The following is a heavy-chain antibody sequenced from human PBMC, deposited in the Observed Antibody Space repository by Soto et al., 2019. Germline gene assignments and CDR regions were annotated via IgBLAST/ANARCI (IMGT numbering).Heavy chain of an antibody. CDR1: GYSFIRYW. CDR3: ARREGSSPKLWFDP. J-gene: IGHJ5*02. D-gene: IGHD6-6*01. CDR2: IYPGDSDT. Sequence: GESLKISCKGSGYSFIRYWIVWVRQMPGKGLEWMGIIYPGDSDTRYSPSFQGQVTISADKSINTAYLQWSSLKASDTAMYYCARREGSSPKLWFDPWGQGTLVTVSS. V-gene: IGHV5-51*01.